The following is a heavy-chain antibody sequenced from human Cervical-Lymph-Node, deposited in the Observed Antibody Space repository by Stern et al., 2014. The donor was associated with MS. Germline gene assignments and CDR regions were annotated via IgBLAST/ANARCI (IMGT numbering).Heavy chain of an antibody. Sequence: EVQLVESGPEVKRPGGSLKISCQASGYNFTSSWIGWVRQMPGKGLEWIAIIFPGGSDISYSPSFHGRVTNSADKSSSTAYLQWNNLKASDTAIYYCARQRYFDYWGQGTLVTVSS. CDR2: IFPGGSDI. CDR1: GYNFTSSW. CDR3: ARQRYFDY. V-gene: IGHV5-51*01. J-gene: IGHJ4*02.